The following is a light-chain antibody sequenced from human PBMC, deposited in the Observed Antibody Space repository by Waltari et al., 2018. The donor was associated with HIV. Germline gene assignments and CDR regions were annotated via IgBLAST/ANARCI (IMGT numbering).Light chain of an antibody. CDR3: ATWDDSLNAWV. J-gene: IGLJ3*02. CDR1: SSNIGSNT. V-gene: IGLV1-44*01. Sequence: QSVLNQSPSASRTPGQRVIISCSGSSSNIGSNTVTWYQQFPGTAPKLLRHSYGQRPSGVPERFSGSKSATAASLAISGRRSEDEAYYYCATWDDSLNAWVFGGGTKLTVL. CDR2: SYG.